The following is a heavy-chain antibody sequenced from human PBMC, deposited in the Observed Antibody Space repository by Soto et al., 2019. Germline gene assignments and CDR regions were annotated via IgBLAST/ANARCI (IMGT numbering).Heavy chain of an antibody. J-gene: IGHJ6*02. CDR3: AGVDMVYYYYGMDV. D-gene: IGHD5-12*01. CDR1: GGSISSGDYY. Sequence: SETLSLTCTVSGGSISSGDYYWSWIRQPPGKGLEWIGYIYYSGSTYYNPSLKSRVTISVDTSKNQFSLKLSPVTAADTGVYYCAGVDMVYYYYGMDVWGQGTTVTVSS. V-gene: IGHV4-30-4*01. CDR2: IYYSGST.